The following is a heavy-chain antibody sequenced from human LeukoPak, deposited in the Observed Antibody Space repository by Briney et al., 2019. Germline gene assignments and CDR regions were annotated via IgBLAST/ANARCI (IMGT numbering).Heavy chain of an antibody. V-gene: IGHV4-31*03. CDR3: AREGYAAVAGHDAFDI. J-gene: IGHJ3*02. CDR2: IYYSGNT. Sequence: SETLSLTCTVSGGSISSGDYCWSWVRQHPGKGLEWIGYIYYSGNTYYNPSLKSRVTISVDTSKNQFSLKLSSVTAADTAVYFCAREGYAAVAGHDAFDIWGQGTMVTVSS. CDR1: GGSISSGDYC. D-gene: IGHD6-19*01.